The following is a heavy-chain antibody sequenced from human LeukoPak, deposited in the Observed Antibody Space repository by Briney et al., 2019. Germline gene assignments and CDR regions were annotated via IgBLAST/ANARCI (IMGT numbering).Heavy chain of an antibody. D-gene: IGHD1-7*01. CDR1: GFAFSTYG. J-gene: IGHJ4*02. V-gene: IGHV3-30*02. Sequence: PGGSLRLSCVASGFAFSTYGMHWVRQPPGKGLEWVAFIRNDGTYKWYADSVKGRFTISRDNSNNTLYVQMSSLTTEDTGVYYCGKANYVNSERGPQDYWGQGTLVIVSS. CDR2: IRNDGTYK. CDR3: GKANYVNSERGPQDY.